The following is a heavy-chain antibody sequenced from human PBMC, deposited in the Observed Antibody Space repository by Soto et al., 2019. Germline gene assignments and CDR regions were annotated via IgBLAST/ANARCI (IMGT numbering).Heavy chain of an antibody. CDR3: ARPAVHSSGFTDY. CDR2: IYYIGST. Sequence: QLQLQESGPGLVKPSETLSLTCTVSGGSISSSSYYWGWIRQPPGKGLEWIGSIYYIGSTYYNPSLKSRVTISVDTSKNQFSLKLRSVTDADTAVYYFARPAVHSSGFTDYWGQGTLVTVSS. D-gene: IGHD6-19*01. J-gene: IGHJ4*02. V-gene: IGHV4-39*01. CDR1: GGSISSSSYY.